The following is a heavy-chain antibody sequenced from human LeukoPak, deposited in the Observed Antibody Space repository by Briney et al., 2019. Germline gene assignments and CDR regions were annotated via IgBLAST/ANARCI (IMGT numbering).Heavy chain of an antibody. J-gene: IGHJ4*02. CDR3: ARPFPYYDSSGYYTDY. V-gene: IGHV3-30*04. D-gene: IGHD3-22*01. CDR2: ISYDGSNK. Sequence: GGSLRLSCAASGFTFSSYAMHWVRQAPGKGLEWAAVISYDGSNKYYADSVKGRFTISRDNSKNTLYLQMNSLRAEDTAVYYCARPFPYYDSSGYYTDYWGQGTLVTVSS. CDR1: GFTFSSYA.